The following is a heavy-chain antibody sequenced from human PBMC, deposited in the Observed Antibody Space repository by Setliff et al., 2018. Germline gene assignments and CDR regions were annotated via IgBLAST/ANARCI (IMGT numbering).Heavy chain of an antibody. CDR2: ISAYNGNT. CDR3: ERLVRHCTGISCQRTSEADL. CDR1: GYTFTNSI. V-gene: IGHV1-18*04. Sequence: GASVKVSCKASGYTFTNSIMNWVRQAPGQGLEWMGWISAYNGNTYHAQKFQDRLSMTTDTSTSTAYMELRSLRADDTAVYYCERLVRHCTGISCQRTSEADLWGQGTQVTVSS. D-gene: IGHD2-8*02. J-gene: IGHJ5*02.